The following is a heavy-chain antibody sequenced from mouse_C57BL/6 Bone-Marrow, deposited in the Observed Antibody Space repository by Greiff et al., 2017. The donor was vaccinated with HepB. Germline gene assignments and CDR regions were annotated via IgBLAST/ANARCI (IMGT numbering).Heavy chain of an antibody. D-gene: IGHD1-1*01. CDR3: AKPDYYGSSYWFAY. Sequence: VKLVESGPGLVQPSQSLSITCTVSGFSLTSYGVHWVRQSPGKGLEWLGVIWRGGSTDYNAAFMSRLSITEDNSKSQVFFKMNSLQADDTAIYYCAKPDYYGSSYWFAYWGQGTLVTVSA. CDR1: GFSLTSYG. J-gene: IGHJ3*01. V-gene: IGHV2-5*01. CDR2: IWRGGST.